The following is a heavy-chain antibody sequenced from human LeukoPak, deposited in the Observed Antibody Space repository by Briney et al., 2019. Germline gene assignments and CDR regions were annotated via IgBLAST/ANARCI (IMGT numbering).Heavy chain of an antibody. CDR3: AREGTGWQQLVVEPFGDAFDI. V-gene: IGHV1-69*04. J-gene: IGHJ3*02. Sequence: SVKVSCKASGGTFSSYAVSWVRQAPGQGLEWMGRIIPILGIANYAQKFQGRVTITADKSTSTAYMELSSLRSEDTAVYYCAREGTGWQQLVVEPFGDAFDIWGQGTMVTVSS. CDR2: IIPILGIA. D-gene: IGHD6-13*01. CDR1: GGTFSSYA.